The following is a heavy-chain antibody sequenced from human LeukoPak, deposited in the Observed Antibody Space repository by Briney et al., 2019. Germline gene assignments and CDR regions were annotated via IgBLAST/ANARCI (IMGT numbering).Heavy chain of an antibody. J-gene: IGHJ6*03. CDR3: ARHNPPPTGFCSGTSCLMSGSKYFYMDV. CDR2: IYSTGTT. V-gene: IGHV4-4*09. Sequence: SETLSLTCTVSGGSISGYFWSWIRQPPWKGPECIGYIYSTGTTNYSPALSSRVTISVNTSKNQLSLNKRFVTATDTAVYHCARHNPPPTGFCSGTSCLMSGSKYFYMDVWGKGTSVTVS. CDR1: GGSISGYF. D-gene: IGHD2-2*01.